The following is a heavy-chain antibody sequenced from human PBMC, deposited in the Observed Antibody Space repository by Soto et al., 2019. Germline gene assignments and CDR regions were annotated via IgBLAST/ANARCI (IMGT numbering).Heavy chain of an antibody. CDR1: GFTFSSYA. J-gene: IGHJ4*02. V-gene: IGHV3-23*01. CDR2: ISGSGGST. CDR3: AKDGSELSPGTHDY. Sequence: WGSLRLSCAASGFTFSSYAIIFFRQSPWKGLEWVSAISGSGGSTYYADSVKGRFTISRDNSKNTLYLQMNSLRAEDTAVYYCAKDGSELSPGTHDYWGQGTLVTVSS. D-gene: IGHD1-1*01.